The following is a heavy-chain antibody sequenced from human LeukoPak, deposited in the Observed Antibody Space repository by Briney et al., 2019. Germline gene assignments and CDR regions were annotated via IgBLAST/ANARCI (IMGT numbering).Heavy chain of an antibody. V-gene: IGHV3-23*01. CDR3: AKDLSGSGSYYPLDY. D-gene: IGHD3-10*01. CDR2: VDGRGSST. J-gene: IGHJ4*02. Sequence: VQPGGSLRLSCAASGFTFSSYAMSWVRQAPGKGLEWVSAVDGRGSSTYYADSVKGRFTISRDNSNNTLYLQMNSLRAEDTAEYYCAKDLSGSGSYYPLDYWGQGTLVTVSS. CDR1: GFTFSSYA.